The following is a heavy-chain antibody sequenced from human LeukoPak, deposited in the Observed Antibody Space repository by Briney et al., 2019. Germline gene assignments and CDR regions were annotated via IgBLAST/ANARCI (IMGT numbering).Heavy chain of an antibody. V-gene: IGHV3-48*01. D-gene: IGHD1-26*01. CDR3: ARDPPYSDRGGWNFDY. J-gene: IGHJ4*02. CDR1: GFTFSSYS. CDR2: ISSSSSTI. Sequence: VGSLRLSCAASGFTFSSYSMNWVRQAPGKGLEWVSYISSSSSTIYSADSVKGRFTISRDNAKNSLYLQMNSLRAEDTAVYYCARDPPYSDRGGWNFDYWGQGTLVTVSS.